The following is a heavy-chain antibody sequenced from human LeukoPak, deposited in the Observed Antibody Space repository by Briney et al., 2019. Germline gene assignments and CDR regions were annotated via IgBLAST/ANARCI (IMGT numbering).Heavy chain of an antibody. CDR1: GYTFTDYY. J-gene: IGHJ4*02. Sequence: GASVKVSCKASGYTFTDYYMHRVRQAPGQGLEWMGWINPNSGVTNYAQKFQGRVTMIRDTSIKTSYMELSRLRSDDTAVYYCARDGGFDYWGQGTLVTISS. V-gene: IGHV1-2*02. D-gene: IGHD3-16*01. CDR3: ARDGGFDY. CDR2: INPNSGVT.